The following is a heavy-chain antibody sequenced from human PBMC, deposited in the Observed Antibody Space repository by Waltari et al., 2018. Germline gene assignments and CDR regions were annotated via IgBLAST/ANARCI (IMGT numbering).Heavy chain of an antibody. CDR1: GFTFSNFA. CDR3: GKDAAVAVPAAVDS. CDR2: ISFDAGHK. Sequence: QVQLVESGGGVVRPGRSLRLSCAASGFTFSNFAMHWVRQAPGRGLEWVAFISFDAGHKYYADSVKGRFTISRDNSKNTLFLQMNSLSPDDRAVYYCGKDAAVAVPAAVDSWGQGTVVTVSS. V-gene: IGHV3-30*18. D-gene: IGHD2-2*01. J-gene: IGHJ4*02.